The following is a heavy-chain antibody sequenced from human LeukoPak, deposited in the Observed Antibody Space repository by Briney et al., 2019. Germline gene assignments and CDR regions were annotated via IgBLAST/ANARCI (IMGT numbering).Heavy chain of an antibody. V-gene: IGHV3-7*01. CDR3: ATYDYGDYAFLI. CDR1: GFTFRKYW. J-gene: IGHJ3*02. Sequence: GGSLRLSCAASGFTFRKYWMSWVRQAPGKGLEWVANINQGASEKNYVDSVKGRFTISRDNTKNSLFLQMNNLRAEDTAVYHCATYDYGDYAFLIWGQGAMVTVSS. D-gene: IGHD4-17*01. CDR2: INQGASEK.